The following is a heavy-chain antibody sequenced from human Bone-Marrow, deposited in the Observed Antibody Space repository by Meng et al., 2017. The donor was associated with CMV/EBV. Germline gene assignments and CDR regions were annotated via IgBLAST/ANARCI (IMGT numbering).Heavy chain of an antibody. V-gene: IGHV3-53*01. CDR2: FYSGGST. D-gene: IGHD4-11*01. CDR3: ARGHLPTTVTYYYYGMDV. Sequence: GESLKISCAASGFTVSSNYMSWVRQAPGKGLEWVSVFYSGGSTYYADSVKGRFTISRDNSKNTLYLQMNSLRAEDTAVYYCARGHLPTTVTYYYYGMDVWGQGTTVTVSS. J-gene: IGHJ6*02. CDR1: GFTVSSNY.